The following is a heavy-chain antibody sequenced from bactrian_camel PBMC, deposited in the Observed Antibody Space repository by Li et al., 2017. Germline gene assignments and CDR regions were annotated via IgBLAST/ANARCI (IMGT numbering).Heavy chain of an antibody. Sequence: HVQLVESGGGLVQPGGSLRLSCTASGYAYSTWMAWFRQAPGKEREGVAALNEGGSSTDYSDDVKGRFTISHDNAKNTLYLQMNSLKPDDTAMYYCAAGGTTFGCRRLSLSANTYAYWGQGTQVTV. V-gene: IGHV3S1*01. CDR3: AAGGTTFGCRRLSLSANTYAY. D-gene: IGHD3*01. CDR2: LNEGGSST. J-gene: IGHJ4*01. CDR1: GYAYSTW.